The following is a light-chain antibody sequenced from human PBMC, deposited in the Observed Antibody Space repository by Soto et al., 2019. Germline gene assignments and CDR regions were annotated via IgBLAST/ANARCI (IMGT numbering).Light chain of an antibody. CDR1: QSVNSN. Sequence: EVVMTHSPATLSVSPVDGATLSCRASQSVNSNLAWYQQKPGQAPRLLIYGASTRATGIPARFSGSGSGTEFTLTISSLQSEDFAVYYCQQYNNWPITCGQGTRLEIK. V-gene: IGKV3-15*01. CDR2: GAS. J-gene: IGKJ5*01. CDR3: QQYNNWPIT.